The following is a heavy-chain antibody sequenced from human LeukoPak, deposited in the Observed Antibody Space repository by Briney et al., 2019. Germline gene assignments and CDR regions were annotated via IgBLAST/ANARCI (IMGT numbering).Heavy chain of an antibody. Sequence: GGSLRLSCAASGFTFSTYAMNWVRQAPGKGLEWVSTISGIDTFYADSVKGRFTISRDNSKNTLYLQMISLRAEDTAVYYCAKDAPDSGGWFFFDSWGQGTLVTVSS. D-gene: IGHD6-19*01. CDR1: GFTFSTYA. J-gene: IGHJ4*02. CDR3: AKDAPDSGGWFFFDS. CDR2: ISGIDT. V-gene: IGHV3-23*01.